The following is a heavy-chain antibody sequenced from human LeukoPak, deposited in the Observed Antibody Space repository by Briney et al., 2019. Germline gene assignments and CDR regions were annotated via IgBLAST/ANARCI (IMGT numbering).Heavy chain of an antibody. CDR3: ARWRDFWNYGMDV. J-gene: IGHJ6*02. D-gene: IGHD3-3*01. CDR2: ISSSGSTI. V-gene: IGHV3-11*01. Sequence: PGGSLRLSCAASGFAFSDYYMSWIRQAPGKGLEWVSYISSSGSTIYYADSVKGRFTISRDNAKNSLYLQMNSLRAEDTAVYYCARWRDFWNYGMDVWGQGTTVTVSS. CDR1: GFAFSDYY.